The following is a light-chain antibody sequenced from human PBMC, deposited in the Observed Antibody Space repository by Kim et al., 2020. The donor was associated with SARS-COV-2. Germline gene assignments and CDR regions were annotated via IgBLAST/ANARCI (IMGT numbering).Light chain of an antibody. V-gene: IGKV4-1*01. CDR2: WAS. CDR1: KSVINSTNNKNY. Sequence: ATINSKTSKSVINSTNNKNYLARNRRKPGQPPKLLIYWASTRESGVPDRFSGSGSGADFTLTISSLQAEDVAVYCCQQYYSTPWTFGKGTKVDIK. J-gene: IGKJ1*01. CDR3: QQYYSTPWT.